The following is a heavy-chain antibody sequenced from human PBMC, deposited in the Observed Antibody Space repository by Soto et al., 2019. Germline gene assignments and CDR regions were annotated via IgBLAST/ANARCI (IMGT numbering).Heavy chain of an antibody. D-gene: IGHD1-26*01. J-gene: IGHJ4*02. CDR3: AREDMSGTYYFDS. CDR1: GGSVSSETHF. V-gene: IGHV4-61*03. Sequence: KPSETLSLTCAVSGGSVSSETHFWSWIRQPPGKGLEWIGYIYHSGTTNSNPSLKGRLTISVDKSTNHFSLSLASVTAADTAIYYCAREDMSGTYYFDSWGQGIRVTVSS. CDR2: IYHSGTT.